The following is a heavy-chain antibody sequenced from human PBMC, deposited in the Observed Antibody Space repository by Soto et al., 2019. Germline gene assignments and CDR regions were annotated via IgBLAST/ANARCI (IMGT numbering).Heavy chain of an antibody. D-gene: IGHD6-19*01. CDR3: ARVYSGWYYYYGMDV. Sequence: QPGGSLRLSCAASGFTFSSYGMHWVRQAPGKGLEWVAVIWYDGSNKYYADSVKGRFTISRDNSKNTLYLQMNSLRAEDTAVYYCARVYSGWYYYYGMDVWGQGTTVTVSS. CDR1: GFTFSSYG. J-gene: IGHJ6*02. V-gene: IGHV3-33*01. CDR2: IWYDGSNK.